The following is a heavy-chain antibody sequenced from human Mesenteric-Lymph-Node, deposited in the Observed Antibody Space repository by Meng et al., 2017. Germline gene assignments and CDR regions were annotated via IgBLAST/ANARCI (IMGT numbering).Heavy chain of an antibody. V-gene: IGHV6-1*01. CDR1: GDSVSSNSAA. CDR2: TYYRSKWYN. CDR3: ARDAHYDFWSGYYLTNYYYGMDV. D-gene: IGHD3-3*01. Sequence: SQTLSLTCAISGDSVSSNSAAWNWIRQSPSRGLEWLGRTYYRSKWYNDYAVSVKSRITINPDTSKNQFSLQLNSVTPEDTAVYYCARDAHYDFWSGYYLTNYYYGMDVWGQGTTVTVSS. J-gene: IGHJ6*02.